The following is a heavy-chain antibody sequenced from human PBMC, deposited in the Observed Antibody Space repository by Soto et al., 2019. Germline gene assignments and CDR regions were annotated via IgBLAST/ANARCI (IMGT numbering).Heavy chain of an antibody. V-gene: IGHV3-11*01. CDR3: AREWGRWTLVVYSSYHAMDV. Sequence: QVQLVESGGGLVKPGGSLRLACTASGFMLSDHYMTWIRQAPGKGLERVAYISNSGHSLFSADYVKGRFTISRDNAKNTLYLEMNSLRVEDTAVYYCAREWGRWTLVVYSSYHAMDVWGQGTTVTVSS. CDR1: GFMLSDHY. CDR2: ISNSGHSL. D-gene: IGHD3-16*01. J-gene: IGHJ6*02.